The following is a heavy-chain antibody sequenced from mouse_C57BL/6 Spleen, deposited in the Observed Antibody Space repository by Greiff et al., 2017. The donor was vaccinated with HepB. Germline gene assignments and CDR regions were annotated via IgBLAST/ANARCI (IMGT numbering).Heavy chain of an antibody. J-gene: IGHJ3*01. CDR3: AREEGFAY. Sequence: EVMLVESGGGLVKPGGSLKLSCAASGFTFSSYAMSWVRQTPEKMLEWVATISDGGSYTYYPDNVKGRFTISRDNAKNNLYLQMSHLKSEDTAMYYCAREEGFAYWGQGTLVTVSA. CDR2: ISDGGSYT. V-gene: IGHV5-4*01. CDR1: GFTFSSYA.